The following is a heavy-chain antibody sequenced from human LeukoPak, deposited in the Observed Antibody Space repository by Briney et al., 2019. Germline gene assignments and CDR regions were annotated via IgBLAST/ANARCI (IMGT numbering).Heavy chain of an antibody. V-gene: IGHV3-74*01. D-gene: IGHD3-10*01. CDR2: INTDGRST. Sequence: GGSLRLSCAASGFTFRNNWMHWVRQVPGKGLVWVSRINTDGRSTGYADSVKGRFTISRDNSKNTLYLQMNSLRAEDTAVYYCASGSGSYRTPYYYMDVWGTGTTVTVSS. CDR1: GFTFRNNW. CDR3: ASGSGSYRTPYYYMDV. J-gene: IGHJ6*03.